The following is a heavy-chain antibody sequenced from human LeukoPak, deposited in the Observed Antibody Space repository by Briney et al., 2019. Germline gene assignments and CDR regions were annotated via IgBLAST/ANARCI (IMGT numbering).Heavy chain of an antibody. CDR3: AKVQYSYGMAYYYYGMDV. D-gene: IGHD5-18*01. CDR2: ISYDGSNK. Sequence: TGGSLRLSCAASGFTFSSYAMSWVRQAPGKGLEWVAVISYDGSNKYYADSVKGRFTISRDNSKNTLYLQMNSLRAEDTAVYYCAKVQYSYGMAYYYYGMDVWGQGTTVTVSS. J-gene: IGHJ6*02. CDR1: GFTFSSYA. V-gene: IGHV3-30*18.